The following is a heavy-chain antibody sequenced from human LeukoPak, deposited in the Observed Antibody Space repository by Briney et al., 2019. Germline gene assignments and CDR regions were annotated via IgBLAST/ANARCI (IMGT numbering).Heavy chain of an antibody. Sequence: PSETLSLTCTVSGVSISSNSYYWGWIRQPPGKELEWVGSMSYGGSTYYNPSLKSRVTMSVDTSKNQFSLKLTPVTAADTAVYHCARHPLAAHHRVDYWGQGTLVTVSS. CDR3: ARHPLAAHHRVDY. CDR2: MSYGGST. D-gene: IGHD6-6*01. V-gene: IGHV4-39*01. CDR1: GVSISSNSYY. J-gene: IGHJ4*02.